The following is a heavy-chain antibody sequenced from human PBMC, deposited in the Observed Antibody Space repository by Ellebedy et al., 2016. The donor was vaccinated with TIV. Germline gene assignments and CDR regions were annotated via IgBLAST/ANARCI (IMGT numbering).Heavy chain of an antibody. CDR2: INPNSGGT. CDR3: ARALGQTGATTPRSIDY. D-gene: IGHD1-26*01. CDR1: GYTFTGYY. J-gene: IGHJ4*02. V-gene: IGHV1-2*04. Sequence: AASVKVSCKASGYTFTGYYMHWVRQAPGQGLEWMGWINPNSGGTNYAQKFQGWVTMTRDTSISTAYMELRSLRSDDTAVYYCARALGQTGATTPRSIDYWGQGTLVTVSS.